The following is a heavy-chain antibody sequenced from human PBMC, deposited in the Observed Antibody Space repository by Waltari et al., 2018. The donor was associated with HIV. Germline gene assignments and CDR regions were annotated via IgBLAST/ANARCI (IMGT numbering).Heavy chain of an antibody. V-gene: IGHV3-15*01. Sequence: EVQLVESGGGLVKPGGCLSLSCAASGLCCSDAWMNWVRQAPGKGLEWVGRIKSSTDGGTIDYAAPVKGRFTISRDDSKNTLHLQMNSLKTEDTAVYFCTTDYWVVTAYWGQGTLVTVSS. CDR2: IKSSTDGGTI. CDR3: TTDYWVVTAY. D-gene: IGHD2-21*02. J-gene: IGHJ4*02. CDR1: GLCCSDAW.